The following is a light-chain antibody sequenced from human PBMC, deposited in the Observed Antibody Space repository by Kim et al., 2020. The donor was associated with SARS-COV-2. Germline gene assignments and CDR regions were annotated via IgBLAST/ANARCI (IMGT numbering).Light chain of an antibody. V-gene: IGKV1-39*01. CDR2: AAS. J-gene: IGKJ4*01. CDR3: QQSYSTPRT. CDR1: QSISSY. Sequence: DPVTITCRASQSISSYLNWYQQKPGKAPKLLIYAASSLQSGVPSRFSGSGSGTDFTLTISSLQPEDFATYYCQQSYSTPRTFGGGTKLEI.